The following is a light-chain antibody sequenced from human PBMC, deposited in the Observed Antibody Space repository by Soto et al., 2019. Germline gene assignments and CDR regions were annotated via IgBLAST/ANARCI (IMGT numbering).Light chain of an antibody. CDR1: SGSIATNY. CDR3: QSYDSSNPHVV. Sequence: FMLTQPHSVSESPGKTVTISCTRSSGSIATNYVQWYQQRPGSAPTTVIYDDDQRPSGVPDRFSGSIDSSSNSASLTISGLKTEDEADYYCQSYDSSNPHVVFGGGTKVTVL. V-gene: IGLV6-57*03. CDR2: DDD. J-gene: IGLJ2*01.